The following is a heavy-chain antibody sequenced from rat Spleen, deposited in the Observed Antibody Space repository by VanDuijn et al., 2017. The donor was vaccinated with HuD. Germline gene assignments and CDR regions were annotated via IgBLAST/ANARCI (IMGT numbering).Heavy chain of an antibody. V-gene: IGHV5-20*01. D-gene: IGHD4-3*01. CDR1: GFTFSNYD. CDR3: AKDPWDSGANWFAY. J-gene: IGHJ3*01. Sequence: EVQLVESGGGLVQPGRSLKLSCAASGFTFSNYDMAWVRQAPTKGLEWVASISYDGGSTNYRDSVKGRFTISRDNAKNTLYLQMESLRSEDTATYYCAKDPWDSGANWFAYWGQGTLVTVSS. CDR2: ISYDGGST.